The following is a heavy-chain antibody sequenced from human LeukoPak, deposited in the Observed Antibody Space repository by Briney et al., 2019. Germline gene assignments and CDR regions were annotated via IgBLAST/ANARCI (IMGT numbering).Heavy chain of an antibody. Sequence: SETPSLTCSVSGGSISSYYWSWIRQSPGKGLEWIGYIYYSGTTDYNPSLKSRVTISVDTSRQQFSLKLSSVTAADTAVYYCARSYDTDAYHNNWFDPWGQGTLVTVSS. V-gene: IGHV4-59*08. J-gene: IGHJ5*02. D-gene: IGHD3-16*01. CDR3: ARSYDTDAYHNNWFDP. CDR2: IYYSGTT. CDR1: GGSISSYY.